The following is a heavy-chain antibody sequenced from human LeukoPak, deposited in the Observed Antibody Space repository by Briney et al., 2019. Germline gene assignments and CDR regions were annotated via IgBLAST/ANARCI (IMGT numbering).Heavy chain of an antibody. CDR3: ARCTSSSWYCHAFDI. CDR2: IQYSGST. J-gene: IGHJ3*02. Sequence: SETLSLTCTVSGGSISSYYWTWIRQPPGKGLEWIGYIQYSGSTSYNPSLKRRVTMSLDTSKNQFSLKLSSVTAVDTAVYYCARCTSSSWYCHAFDIWGQGTMVAVSS. V-gene: IGHV4-59*12. D-gene: IGHD6-13*01. CDR1: GGSISSYY.